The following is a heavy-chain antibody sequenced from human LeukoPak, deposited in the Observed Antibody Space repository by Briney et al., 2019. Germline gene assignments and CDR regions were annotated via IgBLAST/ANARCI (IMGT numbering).Heavy chain of an antibody. Sequence: SETLSLTCTVSGGSISSSSYCWGWIRQPPGKGLEWIGSIYYSGSTYYNPSLKSRVTISVDTSKNQFSLKLSSVTAADTAVYYCARLKQNCSGGSCYSVFYYYYYYMDVWGKGTTVTISS. CDR2: IYYSGST. CDR1: GGSISSSSYC. D-gene: IGHD2-15*01. J-gene: IGHJ6*03. V-gene: IGHV4-39*01. CDR3: ARLKQNCSGGSCYSVFYYYYYYMDV.